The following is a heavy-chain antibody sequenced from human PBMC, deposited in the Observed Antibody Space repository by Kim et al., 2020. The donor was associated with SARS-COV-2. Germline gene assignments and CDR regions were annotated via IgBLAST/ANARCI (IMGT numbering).Heavy chain of an antibody. CDR1: GFTFSSYS. D-gene: IGHD5-12*01. CDR2: ISSGSVYI. Sequence: GGSLRLSCAASGFTFSSYSMSWVRQAPGKGLEWVSAISSGSVYIYYEDSVKGRFTTSRDNAKNSLYLQMNSLRAEDMAVYYCARTLSALAATRSGDAFDIWGQGTMVTVSS. J-gene: IGHJ3*02. V-gene: IGHV3-21*01. CDR3: ARTLSALAATRSGDAFDI.